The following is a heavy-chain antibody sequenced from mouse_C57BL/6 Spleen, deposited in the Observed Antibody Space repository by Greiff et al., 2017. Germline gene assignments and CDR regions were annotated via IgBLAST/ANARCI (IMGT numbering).Heavy chain of an antibody. CDR2: IDPENGDT. CDR3: TTRDGYYPYFDY. Sequence: EVQLQQSGAELVRPGASVKLSCTASGFNIKDDYMHWVKQRPEQGLEWIGWIDPENGDTEYASKFQGKATITADTSSNTAYLQLSSLTSEDTAVDYCTTRDGYYPYFDYWGQGTTLTVAS. D-gene: IGHD2-3*01. J-gene: IGHJ2*01. V-gene: IGHV14-4*01. CDR1: GFNIKDDY.